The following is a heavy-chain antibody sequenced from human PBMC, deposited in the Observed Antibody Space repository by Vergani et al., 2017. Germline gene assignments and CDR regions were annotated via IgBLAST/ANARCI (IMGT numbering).Heavy chain of an antibody. J-gene: IGHJ4*02. V-gene: IGHV3-30-3*01. CDR3: AKDRRIVVVMTFDY. CDR2: ISYDGSNK. CDR1: GFTFSSYA. Sequence: QVQLVESGGGVVQPGRSLRLSCAASGFTFSSYAMHWVRQAPGKGLEWVAVISYDGSNKYYADSVKGRFTISRDNSKNTLYLQMNSLRAEDTAVYYCAKDRRIVVVMTFDYWGQGTLVTVSS. D-gene: IGHD3-22*01.